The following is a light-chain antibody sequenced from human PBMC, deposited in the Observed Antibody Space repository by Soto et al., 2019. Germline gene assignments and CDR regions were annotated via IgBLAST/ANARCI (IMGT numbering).Light chain of an antibody. CDR2: GNN. Sequence: QSVLTQPPSVSGAPGQRVTISCTGSSSNIGAGRDVHWYQQLPGTAPRLLIYGNNNRPSGVPDRFSDSKSGTSASLAITGLQAEDEADFYCQSFDSSLSAYVFGTGTKVTVL. CDR3: QSFDSSLSAYV. CDR1: SSNIGAGRD. J-gene: IGLJ1*01. V-gene: IGLV1-40*01.